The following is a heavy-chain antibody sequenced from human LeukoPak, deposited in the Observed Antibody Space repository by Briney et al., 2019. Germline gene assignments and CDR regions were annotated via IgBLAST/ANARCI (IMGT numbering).Heavy chain of an antibody. Sequence: GGSLRLSCAASGFTFSSYAMSWVRQAPGKGLEWVSAISGSGGSTYYADSAKGRFTISRDNSKNTLYLQMNSLRAEDTAVYYCAKDLGGGGSYWDYFDYWGQGTLVTVSS. D-gene: IGHD1-26*01. CDR2: ISGSGGST. J-gene: IGHJ4*02. CDR1: GFTFSSYA. CDR3: AKDLGGGGSYWDYFDY. V-gene: IGHV3-23*01.